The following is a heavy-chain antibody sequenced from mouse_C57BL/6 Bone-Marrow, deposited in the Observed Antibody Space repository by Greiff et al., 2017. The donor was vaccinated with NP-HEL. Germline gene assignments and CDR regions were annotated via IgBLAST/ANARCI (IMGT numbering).Heavy chain of an antibody. D-gene: IGHD1-1*01. Sequence: QVQLQQPGAELVKPGASVKLSCKASGYTFTSYWMHWVKQRPGRGLEWIGRIAPNSGGTKYNEKFKSKATLTVDKPSSTAYMQLSSLTSEDSAVYYCARKGATVVEDWFAYWGQGTLVTVSA. J-gene: IGHJ3*01. CDR3: ARKGATVVEDWFAY. CDR1: GYTFTSYW. V-gene: IGHV1-72*01. CDR2: IAPNSGGT.